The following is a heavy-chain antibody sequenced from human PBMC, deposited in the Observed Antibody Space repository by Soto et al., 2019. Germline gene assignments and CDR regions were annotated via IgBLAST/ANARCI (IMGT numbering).Heavy chain of an antibody. CDR3: ASEASQNIEDAFDI. CDR2: INHSGST. V-gene: IGHV4-34*01. J-gene: IGHJ3*02. CDR1: GWSFSGYY. D-gene: IGHD2-15*01. Sequence: NPSETLSLTCAVYGWSFSGYYWSWIRQPPGKGLEWIGEINHSGSTNYNPSLKSRVTISVDTSKNQFSLKLSSVTAADTAVYYCASEASQNIEDAFDIWGQGTMVTVSS.